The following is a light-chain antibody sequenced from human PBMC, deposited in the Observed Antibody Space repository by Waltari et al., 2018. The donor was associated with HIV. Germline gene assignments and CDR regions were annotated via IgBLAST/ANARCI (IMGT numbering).Light chain of an antibody. V-gene: IGKV3-11*01. Sequence: EIVLTQSPATLSLSQGETATLSGRASQRVGIYSAWYQQTPGQAPRPLIYDASNTSTGIPARFIGSGSGTDFTLTIGSLAPQDLAVYYCPQRNTWPLTFGGGTKVEI. J-gene: IGKJ4*01. CDR2: DAS. CDR3: PQRNTWPLT. CDR1: QRVGIY.